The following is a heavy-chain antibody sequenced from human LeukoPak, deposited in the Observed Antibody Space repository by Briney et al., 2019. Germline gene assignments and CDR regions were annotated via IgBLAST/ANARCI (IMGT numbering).Heavy chain of an antibody. V-gene: IGHV3-20*04. CDR2: INWNGGST. J-gene: IGHJ4*02. D-gene: IGHD4-17*01. Sequence: GGSLTLSCSASGFTFDDYGMSWVRQAPGKGLEWVSGINWNGGSTGYADSVKGQFTISRDNDKNSLYVQMNILRAEDTALYYCARDSRLGDYARGDFWGQGTLVTVSS. CDR3: ARDSRLGDYARGDF. CDR1: GFTFDDYG.